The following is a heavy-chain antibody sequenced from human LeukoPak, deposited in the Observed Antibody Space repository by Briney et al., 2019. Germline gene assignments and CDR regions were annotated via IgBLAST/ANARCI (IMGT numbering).Heavy chain of an antibody. V-gene: IGHV4-34*01. CDR2: INHSGST. CDR1: GGSFSGYY. D-gene: IGHD2-15*01. Sequence: SETLSLTCAVYGGSFSGYYWSWIRQPPGKGLEWIGEINHSGSTNYNPSLKSRVTISVDTSKNQFSLKLSSVTAADTAVYYCARGGVGRSRVDYWGQGTLVTGSS. J-gene: IGHJ4*02. CDR3: ARGGVGRSRVDY.